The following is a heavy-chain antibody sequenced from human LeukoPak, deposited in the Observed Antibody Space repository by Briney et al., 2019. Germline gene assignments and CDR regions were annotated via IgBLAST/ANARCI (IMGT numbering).Heavy chain of an antibody. J-gene: IGHJ3*02. Sequence: PGGSLRLSCVAPKFTLQSYRISWVRPTPTKGLKCETKIKRDGSDEYYVDSVKVLFIISRDNAKNSLYLQMNSLRAEDTAVYYCARDPYSKLFGAFDIWGQGTMVTVSS. V-gene: IGHV3-7*04. CDR2: IKRDGSDE. CDR3: ARDPYSKLFGAFDI. CDR1: KFTLQSYR. D-gene: IGHD6-13*01.